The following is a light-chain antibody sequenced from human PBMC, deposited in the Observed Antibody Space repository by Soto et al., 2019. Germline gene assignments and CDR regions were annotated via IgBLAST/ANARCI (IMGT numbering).Light chain of an antibody. CDR1: QGISSY. CDR3: QQLNTYPLT. Sequence: DIQLTQSPSFLSASVGDRVTITCPASQGISSYLAWYQQKPGKAPKLLIYAASTLQSGVPSRFSGSGSGTEFTLTISSLQPEDFATYHCQQLNTYPLTFGGGTKVESK. J-gene: IGKJ4*01. CDR2: AAS. V-gene: IGKV1-9*01.